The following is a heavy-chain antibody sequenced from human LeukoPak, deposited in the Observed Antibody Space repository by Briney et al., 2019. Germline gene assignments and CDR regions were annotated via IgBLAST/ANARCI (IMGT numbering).Heavy chain of an antibody. CDR1: GYTFTSYY. CDR2: INPSGGST. D-gene: IGHD3-9*01. V-gene: IGHV1-46*01. J-gene: IGHJ4*02. CDR3: ARERDDILTGNRRTPSDY. Sequence: ASVKVSCKASGYTFTSYYMHWVRQAPGQGLEWMGIINPSGGSTSYAQKFQGRVTMTRDTSTSTVYMELSSLRSEDTAVYYCARERDDILTGNRRTPSDYWGQGTLVTVSS.